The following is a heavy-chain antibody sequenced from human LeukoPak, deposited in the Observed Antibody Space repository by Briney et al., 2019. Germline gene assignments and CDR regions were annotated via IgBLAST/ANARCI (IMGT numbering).Heavy chain of an antibody. CDR1: GYSISSGYY. J-gene: IGHJ3*02. CDR3: ARLLRYCSSTSCYARKAFDI. V-gene: IGHV4-38-2*02. CDR2: TYHSGST. Sequence: SETLSLTCTVSGYSISSGYYWGWIRQPPGKGREWIGSTYHSGSTYYNPSLKSRVTISVDTSKNQFSLKLNSVTAADTAVYYCARLLRYCSSTSCYARKAFDIWGQGTMVTVSS. D-gene: IGHD2-2*01.